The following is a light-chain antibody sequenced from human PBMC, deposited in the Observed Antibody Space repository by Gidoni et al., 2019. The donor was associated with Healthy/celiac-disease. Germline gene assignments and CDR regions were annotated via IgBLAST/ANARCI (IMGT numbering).Light chain of an antibody. CDR1: KLGDKY. V-gene: IGLV3-1*01. CDR3: QAWDSSTVV. J-gene: IGLJ2*01. CDR2: QDS. Sequence: SYELPQPPSMTMTPGQTASITCSGDKLGDKYACWYQQKPGQSPVLVIYQDSKRPSGSPERFSGSNSGNTATLTISGTQAMDEADYYCQAWDSSTVVFGGGTKLTVL.